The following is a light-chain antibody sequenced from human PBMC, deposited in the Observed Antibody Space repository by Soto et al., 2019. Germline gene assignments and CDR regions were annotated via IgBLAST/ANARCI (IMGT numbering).Light chain of an antibody. CDR1: QSISGW. J-gene: IGKJ2*01. CDR2: DAS. Sequence: DIQMTQSPYTLSPSVGDIVSITCRASQSISGWLAWYQQKPGKAPKLLIYDASSLESGVPSRFSGSGSGTEFSLTISRLQPDDFATYYCQQYNSYSVNAFGQGTKLEIK. V-gene: IGKV1-5*01. CDR3: QQYNSYSVNA.